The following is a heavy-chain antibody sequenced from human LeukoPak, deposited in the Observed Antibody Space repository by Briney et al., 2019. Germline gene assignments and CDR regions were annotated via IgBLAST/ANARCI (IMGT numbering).Heavy chain of an antibody. D-gene: IGHD6-19*01. CDR1: GFTFSSYS. J-gene: IGHJ4*02. V-gene: IGHV3-21*01. Sequence: PGGSLRLSCAASGFTFSSYSMNWVRQAPGKGLEWVSSISSSSSYIYYADSVKGRFTISRDNSKDTLCLQMNRLRGDDTAVWYCATVHPSPLWRLGSWGQGALVTVSS. CDR3: ATVHPSPLWRLGS. CDR2: ISSSSSYI.